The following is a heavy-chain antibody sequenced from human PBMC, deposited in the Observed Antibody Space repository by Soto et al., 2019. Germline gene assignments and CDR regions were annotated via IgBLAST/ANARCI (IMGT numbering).Heavy chain of an antibody. D-gene: IGHD7-27*01. CDR1: GFTFSDYS. V-gene: IGHV3-21*01. J-gene: IGHJ4*02. CDR3: ARDQRRSTWGDFDS. Sequence: EVQLVESGGGLVKPGGSLRLSCAASGFTFSDYSMNWVRQAPGKGLEWVSSISSSSSYIYYADSVKGRFTVSRDNAKILLYLQMDSLRAEATAIYYCARDQRRSTWGDFDSWGQGTLVAVSS. CDR2: ISSSSSYI.